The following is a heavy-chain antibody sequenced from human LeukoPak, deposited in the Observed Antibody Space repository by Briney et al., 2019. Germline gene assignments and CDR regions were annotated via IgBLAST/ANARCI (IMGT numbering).Heavy chain of an antibody. CDR3: ARVGKGYYYGSGSLHNWFDP. D-gene: IGHD3-10*01. CDR1: GGSISTYY. J-gene: IGHJ5*02. Sequence: SETLSLTCTVSGGSISTYYWSWIRQPPGKGLEWIGSIYYSGSTYYNPSLKSRVTISVDTSKNQFSMKLSSVTAADTAVYYCARVGKGYYYGSGSLHNWFDPWGQGTLVTVSS. CDR2: IYYSGST. V-gene: IGHV4-59*12.